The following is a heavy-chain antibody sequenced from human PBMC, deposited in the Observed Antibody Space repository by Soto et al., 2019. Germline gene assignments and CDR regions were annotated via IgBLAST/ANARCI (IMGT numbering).Heavy chain of an antibody. J-gene: IGHJ4*02. CDR2: IYYSGST. Sequence: SETLSLTCTVSGGSISSSSYYWGWIRQPPGKGLEWIGSIYYSGSTYYNPSLKSRVTISVDTSKNQFSLKLSSVTAADTAVYYCAIHSGLGLHDGYYCYWGQGTLVTVSA. CDR3: AIHSGLGLHDGYYCY. D-gene: IGHD3-3*01. CDR1: GGSISSSSYY. V-gene: IGHV4-39*01.